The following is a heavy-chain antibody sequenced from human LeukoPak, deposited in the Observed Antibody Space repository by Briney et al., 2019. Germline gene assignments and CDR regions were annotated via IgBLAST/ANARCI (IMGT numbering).Heavy chain of an antibody. V-gene: IGHV4-34*01. D-gene: IGHD2-8*01. CDR2: INHSGGT. CDR3: ARVRGGYCTNGVCRTSYYYYYYGMDV. Sequence: SETLSLTCAVYGGSFSGYYWSWIRQPPGKGLEWIGEINHSGGTNYNPSLKSRVTISVDTSKNQFSLKLSSVTAADTAVYYCARVRGGYCTNGVCRTSYYYYYYGMDVWGQGTTVTVSS. CDR1: GGSFSGYY. J-gene: IGHJ6*02.